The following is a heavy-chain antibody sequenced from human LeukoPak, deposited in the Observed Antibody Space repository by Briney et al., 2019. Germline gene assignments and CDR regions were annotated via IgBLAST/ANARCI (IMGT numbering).Heavy chain of an antibody. Sequence: GASVKVSCKTSGYIFTSYDIIWVRQAPGQGLEWMGWTSTYNGNTNYAQKLQGRVIMTTDTSTSTAYMELRSLRSDDTAVYYCARGPAWGYYFDYWGQGTLVTVSS. D-gene: IGHD3-16*01. CDR1: GYIFTSYD. CDR3: ARGPAWGYYFDY. J-gene: IGHJ4*02. V-gene: IGHV1-18*01. CDR2: TSTYNGNT.